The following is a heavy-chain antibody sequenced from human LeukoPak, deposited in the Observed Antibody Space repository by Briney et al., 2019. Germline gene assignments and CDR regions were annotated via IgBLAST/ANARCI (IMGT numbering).Heavy chain of an antibody. CDR3: ASDPVTTWDNYFDY. V-gene: IGHV1-69*13. Sequence: ASVKVSCKASGGTFSSYAISWVRQAPGQGLEWMGGIIPIFGTANYAQKFQGRVTITADEFTSTAYMELSSLRSEDTAVYYCASDPVTTWDNYFDYWGQGTLVTVSS. CDR1: GGTFSSYA. J-gene: IGHJ4*02. D-gene: IGHD4-17*01. CDR2: IIPIFGTA.